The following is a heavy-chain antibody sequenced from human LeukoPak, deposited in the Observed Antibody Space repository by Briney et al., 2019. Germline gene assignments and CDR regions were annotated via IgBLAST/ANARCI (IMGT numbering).Heavy chain of an antibody. Sequence: GGSLRLSCEASGFTFSSYGMHWVRQAPGKGLEWVAVISYDGSNKYYADSVKGRFTISRDNSKNTLYLQMNSLRAEDRAVYYCAKAEYDSSGYCDYWGQGTLVTVSS. V-gene: IGHV3-30*18. D-gene: IGHD3-22*01. CDR1: GFTFSSYG. CDR3: AKAEYDSSGYCDY. J-gene: IGHJ4*02. CDR2: ISYDGSNK.